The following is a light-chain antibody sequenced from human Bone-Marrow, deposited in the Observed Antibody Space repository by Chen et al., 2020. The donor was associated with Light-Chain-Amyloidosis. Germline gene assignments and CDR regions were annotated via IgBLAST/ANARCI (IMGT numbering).Light chain of an antibody. CDR3: QVWDSSSDRPV. J-gene: IGLJ3*02. CDR2: DDS. CDR1: NIGSTS. V-gene: IGLV3-21*02. Sequence: SYVLTQPSSVSVAPGPPATIACGGNNIGSTSVHWYQQTPGQAPLLVVYDDSDRPSGIPERLSGSNSGNTATLTISRVEAGDEADYYCQVWDSSSDRPVFGGGTKLTVL.